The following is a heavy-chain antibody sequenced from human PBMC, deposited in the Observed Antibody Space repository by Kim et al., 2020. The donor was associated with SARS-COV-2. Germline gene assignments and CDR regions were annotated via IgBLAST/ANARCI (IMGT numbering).Heavy chain of an antibody. J-gene: IGHJ4*02. CDR3: VRDGRNYGAVH. CDR2: TTGDGDGS. Sequence: GGSLRLSCSASGFTFSDFAIHWVRRAPGMGLQCVSATTGDGDGSFYADSVKDRFTIFRDNSKNTLFLQMSGLRVEDTAVYYCVRDGRNYGAVHWGQGTLVTVSS. D-gene: IGHD3-16*01. V-gene: IGHV3-64*04. CDR1: GFTFSDFA.